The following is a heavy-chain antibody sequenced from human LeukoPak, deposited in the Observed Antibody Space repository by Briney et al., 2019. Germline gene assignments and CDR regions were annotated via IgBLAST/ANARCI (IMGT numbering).Heavy chain of an antibody. Sequence: SVKVSCKASGGTFSSYAISWVRQAPGQGLEWMGGIIPIFGTANYAQKFRGRVTITADKSTSTAYMELSSLRSEDTAVYYCARGGRATVVTPSFFWFDPWGQGTLVTVSS. J-gene: IGHJ5*02. CDR2: IIPIFGTA. CDR1: GGTFSSYA. V-gene: IGHV1-69*06. D-gene: IGHD4-23*01. CDR3: ARGGRATVVTPSFFWFDP.